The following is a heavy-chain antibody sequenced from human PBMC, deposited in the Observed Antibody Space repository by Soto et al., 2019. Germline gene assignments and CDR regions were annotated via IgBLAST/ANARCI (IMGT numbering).Heavy chain of an antibody. Sequence: SQTLSLTCAISGDSVSSTSTAWNWIRQSPSRGLEWLGRTYYGSRWHNEYGASVNGRIIINADTSKNQISLQLNSVSPEDTAVYYCAGGYSLGHHFDSWGQGTLVTVSS. V-gene: IGHV6-1*01. CDR1: GDSVSSTSTA. J-gene: IGHJ4*02. CDR3: AGGYSLGHHFDS. CDR2: TYYGSRWHN. D-gene: IGHD5-18*01.